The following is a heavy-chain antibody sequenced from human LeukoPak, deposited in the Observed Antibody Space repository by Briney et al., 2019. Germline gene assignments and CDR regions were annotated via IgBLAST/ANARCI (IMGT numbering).Heavy chain of an antibody. J-gene: IGHJ4*02. Sequence: GGSLRLSCAASGFTFSSYAMHWVRQAPGKGLEWVAVISYDGSNKYYADSVKGRFTISRDNSKNTLYLQMNSLRAEDTAVYYCAREDIFDYWGQGTLVTVSS. CDR3: AREDIFDY. CDR1: GFTFSSYA. CDR2: ISYDGSNK. V-gene: IGHV3-30-3*01.